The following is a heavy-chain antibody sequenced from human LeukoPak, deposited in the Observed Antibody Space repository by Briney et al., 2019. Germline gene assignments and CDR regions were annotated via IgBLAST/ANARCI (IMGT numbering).Heavy chain of an antibody. J-gene: IGHJ6*02. V-gene: IGHV3-33*01. CDR1: GFTFNTYG. Sequence: GGSLRLSCAAPGFTFNTYGMNWVRQAPGKGLEWVAIIWYDGSDKYYAESVKGRFTISRDNSKNTLYLQVNSLRAEDTAVYYCARVGCTGGSCLAYNYYAMDVWGQGTTVTVSS. D-gene: IGHD2-15*01. CDR2: IWYDGSDK. CDR3: ARVGCTGGSCLAYNYYAMDV.